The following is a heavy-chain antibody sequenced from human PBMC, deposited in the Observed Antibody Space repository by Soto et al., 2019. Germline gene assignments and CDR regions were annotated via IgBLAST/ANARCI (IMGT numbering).Heavy chain of an antibody. V-gene: IGHV1-69*06. Sequence: QVQLVQSGAEVKKPGSSVKVSCKASGGTFSTYTISWVRQAPGQGLEWMGVIIPIFTTANYAQKFQGRVTITADRFTRTAYMELGSLRSEVTAVYSCGSIVGPSGSYFFGYWGQGTVVTVSS. J-gene: IGHJ4*02. CDR1: GGTFSTYT. CDR3: GSIVGPSGSYFFGY. D-gene: IGHD1-26*01. CDR2: IIPIFTTA.